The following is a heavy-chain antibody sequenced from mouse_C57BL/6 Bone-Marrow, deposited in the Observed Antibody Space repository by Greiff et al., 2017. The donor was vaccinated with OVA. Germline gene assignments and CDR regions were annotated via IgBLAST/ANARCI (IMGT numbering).Heavy chain of an antibody. CDR1: GFTFSSYG. CDR2: ISSGGSYT. V-gene: IGHV5-6*02. J-gene: IGHJ1*03. D-gene: IGHD2-4*01. Sequence: EVKLVESGGDLVKPGGSLKLSCAASGFTFSSYGMSWVRQTPDKRLEWVATISSGGSYTYYPDSVKGRFTISRDNAKNTLYLQMSSLKSEDTAMYYCARLVYYDYPSWYFDVWGTGTTVTVSS. CDR3: ARLVYYDYPSWYFDV.